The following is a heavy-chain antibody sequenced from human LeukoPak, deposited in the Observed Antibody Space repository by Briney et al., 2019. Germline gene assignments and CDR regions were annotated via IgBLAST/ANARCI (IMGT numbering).Heavy chain of an antibody. Sequence: PSETLSLTCTVSGGSISSNGYYWGWIRQPPGKGLEWIGSFYYTGSTFYSPSLKSRATISVDTSKNQFSLKLSSVTAADTAVYYCARRSGTYHAFDIWGQGTMVTVSS. J-gene: IGHJ3*02. D-gene: IGHD1-26*01. CDR3: ARRSGTYHAFDI. V-gene: IGHV4-39*01. CDR1: GGSISSNGYY. CDR2: FYYTGST.